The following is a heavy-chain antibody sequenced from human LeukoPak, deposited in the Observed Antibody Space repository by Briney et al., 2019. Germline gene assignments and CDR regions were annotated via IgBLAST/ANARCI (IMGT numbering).Heavy chain of an antibody. CDR2: IFNSGST. CDR1: GGYISSYY. V-gene: IGHV4-59*01. D-gene: IGHD2-2*01. J-gene: IGHJ4*02. Sequence: SETLSLTCTVSGGYISSYYWSWIRQTPGKGLEWIGYIFNSGSTNYNPSLKSRVTISVDTSKNQFSLKLSSVTAADTAVYFCALGDCSSTSCYVFDYWGRGTLVTVSS. CDR3: ALGDCSSTSCYVFDY.